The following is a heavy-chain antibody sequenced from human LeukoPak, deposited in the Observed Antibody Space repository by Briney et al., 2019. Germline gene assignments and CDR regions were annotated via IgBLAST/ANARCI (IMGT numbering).Heavy chain of an antibody. V-gene: IGHV3-74*01. J-gene: IGHJ3*01. CDR1: GFTFRNFW. CDR2: INNDGSDT. CDR3: ARFSPRGLPTDVDGGFDV. D-gene: IGHD2-15*01. Sequence: PGGSLTLSCAASGFTFRNFWMHWVRQSPEQGLMWVSHINNDGSDTTYADFVKGRFIISRDNAKNTLYLQMTSLRAEDTAIYYCARFSPRGLPTDVDGGFDVWGQGTVVTVSS.